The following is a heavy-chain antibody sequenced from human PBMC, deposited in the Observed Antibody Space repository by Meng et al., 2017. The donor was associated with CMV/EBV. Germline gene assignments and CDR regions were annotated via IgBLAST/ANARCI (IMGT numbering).Heavy chain of an antibody. CDR2: FDPEDGET. Sequence: SGKVSCKVSGYTLTELSMHWVRQAPGKGLEWMGGFDPEDGETIYAQKFQGRVTMTEDTSTDTAYMELSSLRSEDTAVYYCATETGLYYQLPIYYYYGMDVWGQGTTVTVSS. CDR1: GYTLTELS. D-gene: IGHD2-2*01. V-gene: IGHV1-24*01. CDR3: ATETGLYYQLPIYYYYGMDV. J-gene: IGHJ6*02.